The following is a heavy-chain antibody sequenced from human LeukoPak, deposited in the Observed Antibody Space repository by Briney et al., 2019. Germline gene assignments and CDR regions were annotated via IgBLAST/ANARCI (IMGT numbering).Heavy chain of an antibody. CDR2: INPGDSDP. CDR1: GYSFNTYW. V-gene: IGHV5-51*01. CDR3: ARHGVGSSWFGFDF. D-gene: IGHD6-13*01. Sequence: GESLKISCQASGYSFNTYWIGWVRQMPGKGLEWMGIINPGDSDPRYSPSFQGRATISADRSISTAYLQWSSLKASDTAMYYCARHGVGSSWFGFDFWGQGTLATVSS. J-gene: IGHJ4*02.